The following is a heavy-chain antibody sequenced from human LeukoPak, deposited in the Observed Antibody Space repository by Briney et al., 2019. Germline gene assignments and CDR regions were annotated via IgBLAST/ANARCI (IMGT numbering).Heavy chain of an antibody. V-gene: IGHV3-33*01. CDR3: ARVSSSWYRDYFDY. D-gene: IGHD6-13*01. J-gene: IGHJ4*02. Sequence: GGSLRLSCAASGFTFSSYGMHWVRQAPGKGLEWVAVIWYDGSNKYYADSVKGRFTISRDNSKNTLYLQMNSLRAEDTAVYYCARVSSSWYRDYFDYWGQGTLVTVSS. CDR2: IWYDGSNK. CDR1: GFTFSSYG.